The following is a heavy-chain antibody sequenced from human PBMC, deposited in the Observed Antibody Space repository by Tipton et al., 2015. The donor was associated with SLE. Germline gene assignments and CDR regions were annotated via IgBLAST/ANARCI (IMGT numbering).Heavy chain of an antibody. Sequence: TLSLTCTVSGGSISIYYWSWIRQPPGKGLEWIGFISYSGSTNYNPSLKSRVTISVDTSKNQFSLKLSSVTAADTALYYCARGPPGYSSGWYLDYWGQGTLVPVSS. V-gene: IGHV4-59*01. J-gene: IGHJ4*02. D-gene: IGHD6-19*01. CDR2: ISYSGST. CDR1: GGSISIYY. CDR3: ARGPPGYSSGWYLDY.